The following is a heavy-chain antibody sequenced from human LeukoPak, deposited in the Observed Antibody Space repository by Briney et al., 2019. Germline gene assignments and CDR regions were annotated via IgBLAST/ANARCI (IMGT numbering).Heavy chain of an antibody. J-gene: IGHJ6*02. CDR1: GGSFSGYY. CDR3: ARRAMTPGYSSGSNVDYYYYYGMDV. D-gene: IGHD6-19*01. CDR2: INHSGST. V-gene: IGHV4-34*01. Sequence: SETLSLTCAVYGGSFSGYYWSWIRQPPGKGLEWIGEINHSGSTNYNPSLKSRVTISVDTSKNQFSLKLSPVTAADTAVYYCARRAMTPGYSSGSNVDYYYYYGMDVWGQGTTVTVSS.